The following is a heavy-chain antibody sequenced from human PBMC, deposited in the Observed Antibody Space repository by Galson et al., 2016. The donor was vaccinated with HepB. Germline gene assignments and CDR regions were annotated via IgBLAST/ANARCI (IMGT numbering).Heavy chain of an antibody. CDR2: ISAGIGNT. Sequence: SVKVSCKASGYSLTSYAMHWVRQAPGHRLEWMGWISAGIGNTKYSQKVQDRVTISRDTSAYTVYMELRSLRSEDTAVYYCARGSKWLVNYHYHYGMDVWGQGTTVTVSS. CDR1: GYSLTSYA. V-gene: IGHV1-3*01. J-gene: IGHJ6*02. CDR3: ARGSKWLVNYHYHYGMDV. D-gene: IGHD6-19*01.